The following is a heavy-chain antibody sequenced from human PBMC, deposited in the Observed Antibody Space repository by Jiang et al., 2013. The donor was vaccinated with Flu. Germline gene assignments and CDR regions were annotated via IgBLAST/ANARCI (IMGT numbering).Heavy chain of an antibody. CDR3: ARAGQAAERYYYYYYGMDV. CDR1: GGSISSYY. J-gene: IGHJ6*02. V-gene: IGHV4-4*07. Sequence: GPGLVKPSETLSPTCTVSGGSISSYYWNWIRQPAGKGLEWIGRIYTSGSTYYNPSLNSRVTMSVDTSKNQFSLRLTSVTAADTAVYYCARAGQAAERYYYYYYGMDVWGQGPRSPVSS. D-gene: IGHD1-1*01. CDR2: IYTSGST.